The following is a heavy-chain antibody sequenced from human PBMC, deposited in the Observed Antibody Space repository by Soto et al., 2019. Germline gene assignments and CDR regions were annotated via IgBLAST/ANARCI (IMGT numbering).Heavy chain of an antibody. CDR2: PYHTGSA. Sequence: QVQLQESGPGLVKPSETLSLTCTVSGGSISDDYWSWIRQPPGKGLEWIAFPYHTGSANDNPSLSGRATISVDMSTSQFSLKVNYVTAADTAVYYCTRHRAVATPFDYWRQGTLVIVSS. J-gene: IGHJ4*02. V-gene: IGHV4-59*08. CDR1: GGSISDDY. D-gene: IGHD5-12*01. CDR3: TRHRAVATPFDY.